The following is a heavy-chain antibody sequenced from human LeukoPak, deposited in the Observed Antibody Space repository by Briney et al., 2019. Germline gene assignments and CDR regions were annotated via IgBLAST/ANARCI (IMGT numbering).Heavy chain of an antibody. CDR2: IYYSGST. CDR1: GGSISSYY. Sequence: PSETLSLTCTVSGGSISSYYWSWIRQPPGKGLEWIGYIYYSGSTNYNPSLKSRVTISVDTSKNQFSLKLSSVTAADTAVYYCARVYYSRSYDHWYFDLWGRGTLVTVSS. J-gene: IGHJ2*01. D-gene: IGHD1-26*01. CDR3: ARVYYSRSYDHWYFDL. V-gene: IGHV4-59*01.